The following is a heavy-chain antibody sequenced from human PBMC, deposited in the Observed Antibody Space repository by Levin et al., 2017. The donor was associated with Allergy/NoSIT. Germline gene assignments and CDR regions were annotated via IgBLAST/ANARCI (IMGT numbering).Heavy chain of an antibody. CDR2: IIPIFGTA. Sequence: SVKVSCKASGGTFSSYAISWVRQAPGQGLEWMGGIIPIFGTANYAQKFQGRVTITADKSTSTAYMELSSLRSEDTAVYYCARLTGNYDSSGYSRTGALSPGAFDIWGQGTMVTVSS. CDR1: GGTFSSYA. J-gene: IGHJ3*02. D-gene: IGHD3-22*01. V-gene: IGHV1-69*06. CDR3: ARLTGNYDSSGYSRTGALSPGAFDI.